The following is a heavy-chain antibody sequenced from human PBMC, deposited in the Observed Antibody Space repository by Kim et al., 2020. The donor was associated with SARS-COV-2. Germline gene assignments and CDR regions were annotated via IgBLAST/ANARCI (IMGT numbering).Heavy chain of an antibody. J-gene: IGHJ4*02. D-gene: IGHD6-19*01. Sequence: SETLSLTCTVSGGSISSYYWSWIRQPPGKGLEWIGYIYYSGSTNYNPSLKSRVTISVDTSKNQFSLKLSSVTAADTAGYYCARLSGSGWYGGVDYWGQGT. CDR2: IYYSGST. V-gene: IGHV4-59*08. CDR1: GGSISSYY. CDR3: ARLSGSGWYGGVDY.